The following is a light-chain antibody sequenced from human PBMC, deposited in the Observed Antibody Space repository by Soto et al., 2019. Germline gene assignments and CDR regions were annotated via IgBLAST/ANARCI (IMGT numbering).Light chain of an antibody. CDR3: QKASSFPLT. J-gene: IGKJ4*01. CDR1: QGLVSW. Sequence: DIQVTQSPSSVSASVGDRVTITCRAIQGLVSWLAWYQQKPGKAPKLLIYAASSFQSGVPSRFSGSGSGTDFTLTISSLEPEDFATYYCQKASSFPLTFGGGTKVEIK. CDR2: AAS. V-gene: IGKV1-12*01.